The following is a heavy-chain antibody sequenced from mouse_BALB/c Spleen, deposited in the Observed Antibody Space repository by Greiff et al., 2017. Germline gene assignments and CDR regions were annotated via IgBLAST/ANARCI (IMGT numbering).Heavy chain of an antibody. CDR3: ARHDTTAFDY. CDR2: ISSGGSYT. CDR1: GFTFSSYG. D-gene: IGHD1-2*01. V-gene: IGHV5-6*01. J-gene: IGHJ2*01. Sequence: EVQVVESGGDLVKPGGSLKLSCAASGFTFSSYGMSWVRQTPDKRLEWVATISSGGSYTYYPDSVKGRFTISRDNAKNTLYLQMSSLKSEDTAMYYCARHDTTAFDYWGQGTTLTVSS.